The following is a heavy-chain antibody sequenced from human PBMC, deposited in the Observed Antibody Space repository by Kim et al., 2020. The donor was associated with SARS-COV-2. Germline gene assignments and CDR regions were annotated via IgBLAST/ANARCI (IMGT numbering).Heavy chain of an antibody. V-gene: IGHV3-30*01. CDR3: ARGGAYCTSSSCYADWFDP. D-gene: IGHD2-2*01. J-gene: IGHJ5*02. Sequence: GRFTISRDNSKNTLYLQMISLRAEDTAVYYCARGGAYCTSSSCYADWFDPWGQGTLVTVSS.